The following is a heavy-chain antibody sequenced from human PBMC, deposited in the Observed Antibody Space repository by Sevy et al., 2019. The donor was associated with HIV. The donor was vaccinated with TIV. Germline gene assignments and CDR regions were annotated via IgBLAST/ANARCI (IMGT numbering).Heavy chain of an antibody. J-gene: IGHJ4*02. D-gene: IGHD5-18*01. CDR3: AKTYADTTMDLYYYDS. CDR2: ISGDGSNT. CDR1: GLTFSTYG. Sequence: GGSLRLPCAASGLTFSTYGMHWVRQAPGKGLEWVALISGDGSNTYYAGSVTGRFTISRDNSKNTLYLQMNSLRADDTAMYYCAKTYADTTMDLYYYDSWGQGTLVTVSS. V-gene: IGHV3-30*18.